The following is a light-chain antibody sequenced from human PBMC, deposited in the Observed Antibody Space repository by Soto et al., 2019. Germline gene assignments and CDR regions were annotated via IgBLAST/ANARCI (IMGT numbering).Light chain of an antibody. Sequence: EIVLTQSPGTLSLSPGESATLSCRASQSVSSNYLGWYQQRPGQAPRLLIYGVSSRATGIPDGFSGSGSGTDFTLTISRLEPEDFAVYYCQQYGSSRTFGQGTKVEIK. CDR1: QSVSSNY. J-gene: IGKJ1*01. CDR2: GVS. CDR3: QQYGSSRT. V-gene: IGKV3-20*01.